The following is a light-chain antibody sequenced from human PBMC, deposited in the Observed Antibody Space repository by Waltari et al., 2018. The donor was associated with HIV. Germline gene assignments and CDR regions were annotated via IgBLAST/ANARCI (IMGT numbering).Light chain of an antibody. V-gene: IGLV2-14*03. CDR2: DVA. CDR3: ASFTGDGTEM. J-gene: IGLJ3*02. Sequence: HSAVTQPASVSGLPGQSVTISCTGGDSDVGLRNLVSWYQQHPGKVPRLIFSDVAYRASGAPDRFSASKSGETAFLTISSLRTEDEGLYYCASFTGDGTEMFGGGTLVTVL. CDR1: DSDVGLRNL.